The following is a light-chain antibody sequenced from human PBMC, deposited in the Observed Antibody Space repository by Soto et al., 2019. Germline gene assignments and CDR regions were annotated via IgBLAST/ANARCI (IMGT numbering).Light chain of an antibody. CDR3: QQYDSSPYT. V-gene: IGKV3-20*01. J-gene: IGKJ2*01. CDR2: GAS. CDR1: QSVSSSY. Sequence: EIVLTQSPGTLSLSPGERVTLSCRASQSVSSSYLAWYQQKPGQAPRLLIYGASSRATGIPDRFSGSGSGTDFTLTISRLEPEDFAVYYYQQYDSSPYTFGQGTKLEIK.